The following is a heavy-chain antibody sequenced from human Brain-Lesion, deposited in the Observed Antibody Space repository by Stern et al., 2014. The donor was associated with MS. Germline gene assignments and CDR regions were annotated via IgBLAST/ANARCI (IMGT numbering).Heavy chain of an antibody. CDR1: GVIFSDYY. D-gene: IGHD2-2*01. CDR3: AISSSRYYFDS. Sequence: QVRLGGSGGALGKAGGCLRVSCAASGVIFSDYYMNWIRQAPGQGLEWVSYISTTASTIYYADSVKGRFTISRDNTKNSLFLQMSSLRAEDTAVYYCAISSSRYYFDSWGLGTLVTVSS. CDR2: ISTTASTI. V-gene: IGHV3-11*01. J-gene: IGHJ4*02.